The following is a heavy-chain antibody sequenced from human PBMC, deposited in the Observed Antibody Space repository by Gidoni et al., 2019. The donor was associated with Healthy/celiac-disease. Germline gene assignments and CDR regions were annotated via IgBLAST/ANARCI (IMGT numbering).Heavy chain of an antibody. CDR1: GGSFSGYD. CDR2: INHSGST. D-gene: IGHD2-15*01. V-gene: IGHV4-34*01. J-gene: IGHJ4*02. Sequence: QVQLQQWGAGLLKPSETLSLTCAVYGGSFSGYDWSWIRQPPGKGLEWIGEINHSGSTNYNPSLKSRVTISVDTSKNQFSLKLSSVTAADTAVYYCARDYCSGGSCYHYFDYWGQGTLVTVSS. CDR3: ARDYCSGGSCYHYFDY.